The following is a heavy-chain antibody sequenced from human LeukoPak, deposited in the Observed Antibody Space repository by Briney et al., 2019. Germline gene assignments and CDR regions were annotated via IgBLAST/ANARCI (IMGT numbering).Heavy chain of an antibody. D-gene: IGHD3-10*01. V-gene: IGHV4-39*07. Sequence: PSETLSLTCTVSGGSISSSSYYWGWIRQPPGKGLEWIGSIYYSGSTYYNPSLKSRVTISVDTSKNQFSLKLSSVTAADTAVYYCATGSYLSPFDYWGQGTLVTVSS. J-gene: IGHJ4*02. CDR3: ATGSYLSPFDY. CDR2: IYYSGST. CDR1: GGSISSSSYY.